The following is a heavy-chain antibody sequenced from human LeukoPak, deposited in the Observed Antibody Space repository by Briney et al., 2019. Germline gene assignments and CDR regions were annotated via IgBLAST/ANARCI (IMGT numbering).Heavy chain of an antibody. CDR2: IKQDGSEK. Sequence: GGSLRLSCAASGVMFPSYWMTWVRQAPGKGLEWVANIKQDGSEKYCVDSVKGRFTISRDNAKNSVYLQMNSLRAEDTAVYYCARRHHFGFLDSWGQGTLVTVSS. V-gene: IGHV3-7*04. D-gene: IGHD3-10*01. CDR3: ARRHHFGFLDS. J-gene: IGHJ4*02. CDR1: GVMFPSYW.